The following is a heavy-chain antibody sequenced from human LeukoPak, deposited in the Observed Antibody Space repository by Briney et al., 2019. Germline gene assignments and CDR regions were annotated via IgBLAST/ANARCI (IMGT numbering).Heavy chain of an antibody. CDR2: INSDGSST. D-gene: IGHD6-13*01. J-gene: IGHJ4*02. CDR1: GFTFSSYW. Sequence: SGGSLRLSRAASGFTFSSYWMHWVRQAPGKGLVWVSRINSDGSSTSYADSVKGRFTISRDNAKNTLYLQMNSLRAEDTAVYYCARAVRSGWYIYWGQGTLVTVSS. CDR3: ARAVRSGWYIY. V-gene: IGHV3-74*01.